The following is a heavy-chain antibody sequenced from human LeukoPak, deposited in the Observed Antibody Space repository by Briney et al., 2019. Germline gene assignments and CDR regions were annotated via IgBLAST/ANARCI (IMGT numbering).Heavy chain of an antibody. D-gene: IGHD2-2*01. Sequence: SETLSLTCAVYGGSFSGYYWSWIRQPPGKGLEWIGEINHSGSTNYNPSLKSRVTISVDTSKNQFSLKLSSVTAADTAVYYCARGGVVPAAFARLNWFDPWGQGTLVTVSS. J-gene: IGHJ5*02. CDR1: GGSFSGYY. CDR3: ARGGVVPAAFARLNWFDP. CDR2: INHSGST. V-gene: IGHV4-34*01.